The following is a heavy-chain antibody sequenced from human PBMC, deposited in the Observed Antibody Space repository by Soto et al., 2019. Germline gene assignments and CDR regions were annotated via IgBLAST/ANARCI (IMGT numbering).Heavy chain of an antibody. CDR1: GFTFNDYA. D-gene: IGHD2-2*02. V-gene: IGHV3-9*01. CDR2: ISWSRGSI. J-gene: IGHJ4*02. CDR3: ARDSGYCSSISCYTPIDS. Sequence: GGSLRLSCAASGFTFNDYAMHWVRQAPGKGLEWVSGISWSRGSIGYADSVKCRFTISRDNAKNSLFLQMDSLRAEDTALYYCARDSGYCSSISCYTPIDSWCQGTLVTVSS.